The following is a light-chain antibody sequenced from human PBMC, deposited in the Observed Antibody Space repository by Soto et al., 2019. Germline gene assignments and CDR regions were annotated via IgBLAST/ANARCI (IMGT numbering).Light chain of an antibody. J-gene: IGLJ2*01. V-gene: IGLV2-11*01. CDR1: SSDVGGYNY. CDR3: CSYAGSYTFEEV. CDR2: DVS. Sequence: QSALTQPRSVSWSPGQSVTISCTGTSSDVGGYNYVSWYQQHPGKAPKLMIYDVSKRPSGVPDRFSGSKSGNTASLTISGLQAEDEADYYCCSYAGSYTFEEVFGGGTKLTVL.